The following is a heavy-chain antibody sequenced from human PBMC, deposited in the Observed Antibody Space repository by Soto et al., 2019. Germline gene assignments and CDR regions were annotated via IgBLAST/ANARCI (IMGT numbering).Heavy chain of an antibody. Sequence: GESLKISCAASGFTFNNYGMSWVRQAPGKGLEWVSVISGSAGSTDYADSVKGRFTISRDNSKNTLYLQMNSLRAEDTAVYYCAKDRNYFGSGSFDYWGQGTLVTVSS. CDR1: GFTFNNYG. V-gene: IGHV3-23*01. J-gene: IGHJ4*02. CDR3: AKDRNYFGSGSFDY. D-gene: IGHD3-10*01. CDR2: ISGSAGST.